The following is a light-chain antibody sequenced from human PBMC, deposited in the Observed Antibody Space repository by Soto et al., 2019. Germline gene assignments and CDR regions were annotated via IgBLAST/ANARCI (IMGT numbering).Light chain of an antibody. J-gene: IGKJ1*01. CDR3: QQYGSSHWT. CDR1: QSVSSSY. V-gene: IGKV3-20*01. CDR2: GAS. Sequence: IVLTQSPGTLSLSPGERATLSCRASQSVSSSYLAWYQQKPGQAPRLLIYGASSRATGIPDRFSGSGSGTHFTLTISRLEPEDFAVYYCQQYGSSHWTFGQGTKVEIK.